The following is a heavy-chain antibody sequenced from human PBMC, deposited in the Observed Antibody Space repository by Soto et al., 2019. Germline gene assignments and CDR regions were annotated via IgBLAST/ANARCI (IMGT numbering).Heavy chain of an antibody. J-gene: IGHJ4*02. CDR1: GYTFSSYA. V-gene: IGHV1-3*01. CDR3: ARDGAVAGDSNFDY. D-gene: IGHD6-19*01. CDR2: INAGNGNT. Sequence: ASVKVSCKASGYTFSSYAMHWVRQAPGQRLEWMGWINAGNGNTKYSQKFQGRVTITRDTSASTAYMELSSLRSEDTAVYYCARDGAVAGDSNFDYWGQGTLVTVSS.